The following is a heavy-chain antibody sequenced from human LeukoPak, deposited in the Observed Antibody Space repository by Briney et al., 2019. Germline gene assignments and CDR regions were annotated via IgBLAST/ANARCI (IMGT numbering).Heavy chain of an antibody. CDR1: RDTFNTFG. CDR2: IIPIFSTP. V-gene: IGHV1-69*13. D-gene: IGHD3-22*01. Sequence: SVKVSCKGSRDTFNTFGITWVRQAPGQGLEWMGGIIPIFSTPNYAQKFQGRVIITADDSANTAYMELSSLRSEDTAVYYCARVPDTYYYDSSGDYWGQGTLVTVSS. CDR3: ARVPDTYYYDSSGDY. J-gene: IGHJ4*02.